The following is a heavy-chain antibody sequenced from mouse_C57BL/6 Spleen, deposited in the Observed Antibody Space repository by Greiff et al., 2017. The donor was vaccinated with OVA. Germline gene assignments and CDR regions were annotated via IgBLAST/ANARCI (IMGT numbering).Heavy chain of an antibody. J-gene: IGHJ2*01. CDR3: ARRTTANPDYFDY. Sequence: EVQLQQSGPELVKPGASVKISCKASGYTFTDYYMNWVKQSHGKSLEWIGDINPNNGGTSYNQKFKGKATLTVDKSSSPAYMELRSLTSEDSAVYYCARRTTANPDYFDYWGQGTTLTVSS. CDR2: INPNNGGT. V-gene: IGHV1-26*01. CDR1: GYTFTDYY. D-gene: IGHD1-2*01.